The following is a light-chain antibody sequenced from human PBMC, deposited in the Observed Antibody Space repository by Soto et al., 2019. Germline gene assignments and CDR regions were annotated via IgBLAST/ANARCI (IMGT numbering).Light chain of an antibody. CDR1: SSNIGSNT. J-gene: IGLJ2*01. CDR3: ATWDDSLNAVV. V-gene: IGLV1-44*01. CDR2: SNN. Sequence: QAVVTQPPSASGTPGQRLTISCSGSSSNIGSNTVNWYQQLPGTAPKLLIYSNNQRPSGVPDRFSGSKSGTSASLAISGLQSEDEADYYCATWDDSLNAVVFGGGTQLTVL.